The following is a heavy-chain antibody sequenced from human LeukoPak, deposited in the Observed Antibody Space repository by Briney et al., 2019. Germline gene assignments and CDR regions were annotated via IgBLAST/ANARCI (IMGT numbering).Heavy chain of an antibody. Sequence: GGSLRLSCAASGFTFSSYWMHWVCQAPGKGLVWVSLIRSDGSSTTYADSVKGRFTITRDNAQNTLFLQMNSLRAEDTAVYYCARDRGCTFDYWGQGTLVTVSS. CDR3: ARDRGCTFDY. CDR2: IRSDGSST. CDR1: GFTFSSYW. J-gene: IGHJ4*02. V-gene: IGHV3-74*01. D-gene: IGHD3-10*01.